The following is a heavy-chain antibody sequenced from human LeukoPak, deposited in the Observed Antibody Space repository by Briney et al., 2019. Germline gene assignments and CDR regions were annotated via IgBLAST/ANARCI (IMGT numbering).Heavy chain of an antibody. CDR2: IRFDGSTK. CDR3: ARDWAGYSFGY. CDR1: GITFRSSS. J-gene: IGHJ4*02. D-gene: IGHD5-18*01. Sequence: PGGSLRLSCVASGITFRSSSMHWVRQAPGKGLEWLAFIRFDGSTKYYADSVKGRFTVSRDNSKSTLYLQMNSLRAEDTAVYYCARDWAGYSFGYWGQGTLVTVSS. V-gene: IGHV3-30*02.